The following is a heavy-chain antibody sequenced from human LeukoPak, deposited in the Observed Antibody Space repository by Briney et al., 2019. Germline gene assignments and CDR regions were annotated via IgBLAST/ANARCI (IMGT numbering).Heavy chain of an antibody. J-gene: IGHJ3*01. CDR3: ARAQSSGWTYDPFDL. CDR2: ITSDVSST. CDR1: GFTFSEYW. D-gene: IGHD6-19*01. V-gene: IGHV3-74*01. Sequence: GGSLRLSCAASGFTFSEYWMHCVRQAPRKGLVWVSRITSDVSSTISADSVKGGFTISRDNAKNTVYLQMNSLKVEDTAVYYCARAQSSGWTYDPFDLWGQGTMVTVSS.